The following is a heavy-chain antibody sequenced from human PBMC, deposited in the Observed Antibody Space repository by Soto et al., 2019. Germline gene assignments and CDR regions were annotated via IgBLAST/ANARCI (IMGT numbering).Heavy chain of an antibody. CDR3: ARDMVVPAAIFHAYYGMDV. V-gene: IGHV4-4*02. CDR2: IYHSGST. Sequence: QVQLQESGPGLVKPSGTLSLTCAVSGGSISSSNWWSWVRQPPGKGLEWIGEIYHSGSTNYNPSLKSRVNISVDKSKNQFSLKLSSVTAADTAVYYCARDMVVPAAIFHAYYGMDVWGQGTTVTVSS. J-gene: IGHJ6*02. D-gene: IGHD2-2*01. CDR1: GGSISSSNW.